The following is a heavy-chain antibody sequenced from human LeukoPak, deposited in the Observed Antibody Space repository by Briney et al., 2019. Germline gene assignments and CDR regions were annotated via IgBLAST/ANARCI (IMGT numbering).Heavy chain of an antibody. CDR2: IKQDGSEK. Sequence: GGSLRLSCAASGFTFSGYWMSWVRQAPGKGLERVANIKQDGSEKNYVDSVKGRFTISRDNAKNSLYLQMNSLRAEDTAVYYCARVKSGYSYGPHYYYYYYMDVWGKGTTVTVSS. J-gene: IGHJ6*03. CDR3: ARVKSGYSYGPHYYYYYYMDV. CDR1: GFTFSGYW. V-gene: IGHV3-7*04. D-gene: IGHD5-18*01.